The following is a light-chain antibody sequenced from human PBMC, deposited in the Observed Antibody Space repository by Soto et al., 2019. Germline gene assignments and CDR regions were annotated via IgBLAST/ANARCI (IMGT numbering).Light chain of an antibody. Sequence: EIVLTQSPGTLSLSPGERATLSCRASRSVSSSYLAWYQQKPGQAPRLLIYGASSRATGIPDRFSGSGSGTDFTLTISRLEPEDFAVYYCQHYGSSPYTFGQGTKLEIK. CDR3: QHYGSSPYT. J-gene: IGKJ2*01. CDR2: GAS. CDR1: RSVSSSY. V-gene: IGKV3-20*01.